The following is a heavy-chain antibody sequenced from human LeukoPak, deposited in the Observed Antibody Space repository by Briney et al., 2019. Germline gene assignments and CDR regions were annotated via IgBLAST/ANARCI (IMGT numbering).Heavy chain of an antibody. J-gene: IGHJ6*02. CDR3: ALVVVTAIRYYYYGMDV. D-gene: IGHD2-21*02. V-gene: IGHV1-69*13. Sequence: ASVKVSCKASGGTFSSYAISWVRQAPGQGLEWMGGIIPIFGTANYAQKFQGRVAITADESTSTAYMELSSLRSEDTAVYYCALVVVTAIRYYYYGMDVWGQGTTVTVSS. CDR1: GGTFSSYA. CDR2: IIPIFGTA.